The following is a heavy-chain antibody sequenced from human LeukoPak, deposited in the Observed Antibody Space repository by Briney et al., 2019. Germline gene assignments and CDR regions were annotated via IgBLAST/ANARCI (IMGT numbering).Heavy chain of an antibody. CDR3: ARGSPLVVTDY. V-gene: IGHV1-3*01. J-gene: IGHJ4*02. CDR2: INAGNGNT. D-gene: IGHD3-22*01. CDR1: GYTFTSYA. Sequence: ASVKVSYKASGYTFTSYAMHWVRQAPGQRLEWMGWINAGNGNTKYSQKFQGRVTITRDTSASTAYMELSSLRSEDTAVYYCARGSPLVVTDYWGQGTLVTVSS.